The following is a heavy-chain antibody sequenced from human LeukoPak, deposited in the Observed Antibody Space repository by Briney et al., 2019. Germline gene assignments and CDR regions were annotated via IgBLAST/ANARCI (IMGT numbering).Heavy chain of an antibody. CDR1: GFTFSSFW. J-gene: IGHJ6*03. Sequence: GGSLRLSCAASGFTFSSFWMSWVRQAPGKGLEWVANINQDGSGKYFVDSVKGRFTISRDNSKNTLYLQMYSLRAEDTAVYYCAKGSGSLSSYYYYMDVWGKGTTVTVSS. D-gene: IGHD1-26*01. CDR2: INQDGSGK. V-gene: IGHV3-7*03. CDR3: AKGSGSLSSYYYYMDV.